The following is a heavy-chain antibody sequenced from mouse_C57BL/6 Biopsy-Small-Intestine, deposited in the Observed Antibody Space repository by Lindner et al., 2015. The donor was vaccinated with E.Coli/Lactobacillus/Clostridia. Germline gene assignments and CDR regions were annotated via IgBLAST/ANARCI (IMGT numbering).Heavy chain of an antibody. J-gene: IGHJ2*01. Sequence: VQLQESGAELVRPGASVKLSCTASGFNIKDDYMHWVKQRPEQGLEWIGWIDPENGDTEYASKFQGKATITADTSSNTAYRQLSSLTSEDTAVYYCTTGYYYGSSYRYFDYWGQGTTLTVSS. CDR2: IDPENGDT. V-gene: IGHV14-4*01. D-gene: IGHD1-1*01. CDR1: GFNIKDDY. CDR3: TTGYYYGSSYRYFDY.